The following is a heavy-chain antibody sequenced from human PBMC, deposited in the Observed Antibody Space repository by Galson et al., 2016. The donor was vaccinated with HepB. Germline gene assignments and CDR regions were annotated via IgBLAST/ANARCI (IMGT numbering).Heavy chain of an antibody. CDR1: GFSFSSYG. D-gene: IGHD3-3*01. CDR2: ISSSSRYI. J-gene: IGHJ3*02. CDR3: ARGHYDFWSGSSRRAFDI. V-gene: IGHV3-21*01. Sequence: SLRLSCAASGFSFSSYGMNWVRQAPGKGLEWVSSISSSSRYIYYADSLKGRFTISRDNAKNSLYLQMNSLRAEDTAVYYCARGHYDFWSGSSRRAFDIWGQGTMVTVSS.